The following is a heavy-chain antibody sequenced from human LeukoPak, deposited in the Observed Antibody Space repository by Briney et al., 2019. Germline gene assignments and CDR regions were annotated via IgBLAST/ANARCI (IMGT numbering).Heavy chain of an antibody. CDR1: GGSISSYY. V-gene: IGHV4-59*08. Sequence: PSETLSLTCTVSGGSISSYYWSWIRQPPGKGLEWIAYISDIGSINYNPSLKSRVTISLETSKNQFSLKLSSVTAADTAVYYCAGHHPRNTVDFWGQGTLVTVSS. CDR3: AGHHPRNTVDF. J-gene: IGHJ4*02. D-gene: IGHD2/OR15-2a*01. CDR2: ISDIGSI.